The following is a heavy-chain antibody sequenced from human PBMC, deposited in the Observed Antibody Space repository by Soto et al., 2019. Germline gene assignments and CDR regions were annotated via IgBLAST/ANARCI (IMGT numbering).Heavy chain of an antibody. J-gene: IGHJ4*02. D-gene: IGHD2-21*02. V-gene: IGHV3-11*01. CDR1: GFTFSDYY. CDR2: ISSSGSTI. Sequence: GGSLRLSCAASGFTFSDYYMSWIRQAPGKGLEWVSYISSSGSTIYYADSVKGRFTISRDNAKNSLYLQMNSLRAEDTAVYYCAGYCGGDCYPRYFDYWGQGTLVTVSS. CDR3: AGYCGGDCYPRYFDY.